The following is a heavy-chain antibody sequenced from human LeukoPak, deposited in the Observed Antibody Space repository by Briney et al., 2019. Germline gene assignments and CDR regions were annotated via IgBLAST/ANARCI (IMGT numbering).Heavy chain of an antibody. D-gene: IGHD1-7*01. J-gene: IGHJ3*02. CDR2: IYYSGNT. CDR1: GGSINSFY. CDR3: ARDWITGTGDAFDI. V-gene: IGHV4-59*01. Sequence: PSETLSLTCTVSGGSINSFYWSWIRQPPGKGLEWIGYIYYSGNTNYSPSLKSRVTMSVDTSKNQFSLKLSSVTAADTAVYYCARDWITGTGDAFDIWGQGTMVTVSS.